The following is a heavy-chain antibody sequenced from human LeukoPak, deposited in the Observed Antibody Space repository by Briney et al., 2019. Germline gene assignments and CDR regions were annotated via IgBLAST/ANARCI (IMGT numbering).Heavy chain of an antibody. CDR2: IYYSGST. CDR1: GGSISSYY. V-gene: IGHV4-59*12. Sequence: SETLSLTCTVSGGSISSYYWSWIRQPPGKGLEWIGYIYYSGSTNYNPSLKSRVTISVDTSKNQFSLKLSSVTAADTAVYYCARDRAAGDYWGQGTLVTVSS. D-gene: IGHD6-13*01. CDR3: ARDRAAGDY. J-gene: IGHJ4*02.